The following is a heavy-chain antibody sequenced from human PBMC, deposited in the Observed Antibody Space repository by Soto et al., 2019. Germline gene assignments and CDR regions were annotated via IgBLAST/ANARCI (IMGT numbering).Heavy chain of an antibody. V-gene: IGHV3-9*01. CDR3: ARDRGYDAHDYYYNAMDV. CDR1: GFTFDDYA. Sequence: GGSLRLSCAASGFTFDDYAMHWVRQAPGKGLEWVSGISWNSGSIGYADSVKGRFTISRDNAKNSLYLQMNSLRAEDTAVYYCARDRGYDAHDYYYNAMDVWGQATTVTVSS. J-gene: IGHJ6*02. CDR2: ISWNSGSI. D-gene: IGHD3-10*01.